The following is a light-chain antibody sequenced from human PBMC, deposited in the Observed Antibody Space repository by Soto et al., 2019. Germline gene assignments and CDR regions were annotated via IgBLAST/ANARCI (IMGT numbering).Light chain of an antibody. CDR2: STN. CDR3: VLYMGSGIWV. CDR1: SGSVSMSYY. V-gene: IGLV8-61*01. Sequence: QAVVTQEPSFSVSPGGTVTLTCGLSSGSVSMSYYPSWYQQTPGQAPRTLIYSTNTRSSGVPDRFSGSILGNKAALTITGAQADDESVYYCVLYMGSGIWVFGGGTKVTVL. J-gene: IGLJ3*02.